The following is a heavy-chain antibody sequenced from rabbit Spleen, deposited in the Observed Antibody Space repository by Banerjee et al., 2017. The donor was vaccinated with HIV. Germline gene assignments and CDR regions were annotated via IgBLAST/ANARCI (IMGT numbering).Heavy chain of an antibody. D-gene: IGHD8-1*01. J-gene: IGHJ6*01. CDR1: GFDFSSGYD. Sequence: QSLEESGGGLVKPGASLTLTCKASGFDFSSGYDMCWVRQAPGKGLEWIACIYAGSSGSTYSASWAKGRFTISKTSSTTVTLQMTSLTAADTATYFCARDAGSSFSTYGMDLWGQGTLVTVS. CDR3: ARDAGSSFSTYGMDL. V-gene: IGHV1S40*01. CDR2: IYAGSSGST.